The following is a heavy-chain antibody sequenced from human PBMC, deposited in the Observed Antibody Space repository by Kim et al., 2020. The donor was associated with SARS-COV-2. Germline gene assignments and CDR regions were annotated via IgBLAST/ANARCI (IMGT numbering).Heavy chain of an antibody. V-gene: IGHV1-18*01. CDR2: ISAYNGNT. CDR1: GYTFNNYG. D-gene: IGHD4-17*01. J-gene: IGHJ4*02. CDR3: ARGFGYGDYVSFDY. Sequence: ASVKVSCKASGYTFNNYGTSWVRQAPGQGLEWMGWISAYNGNTNYAQKLQGRVTMTTDTSTSTAYMELRSLRSDDTAVYYCARGFGYGDYVSFDYWGQGTLVTVSS.